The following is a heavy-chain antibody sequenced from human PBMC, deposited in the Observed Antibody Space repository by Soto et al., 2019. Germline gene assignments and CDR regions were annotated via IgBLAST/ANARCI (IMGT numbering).Heavy chain of an antibody. CDR2: IIPIFGTA. D-gene: IGHD5-12*01. CDR3: ARLYSGYDPPQNWFDP. CDR1: GGTFSSYA. Sequence: SVKVSCKASGGTFSSYAISWVRQAPGQGLEWMGGIIPIFGTANYAQKFQGRVTITADESTSTAYMELSSLRSEDTAVYYCARLYSGYDPPQNWFDPWGQGTLVTVSS. J-gene: IGHJ5*02. V-gene: IGHV1-69*13.